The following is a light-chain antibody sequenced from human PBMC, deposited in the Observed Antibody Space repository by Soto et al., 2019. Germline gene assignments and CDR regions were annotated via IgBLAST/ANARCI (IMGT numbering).Light chain of an antibody. CDR2: DVS. CDR1: SSDVGGYNY. Sequence: QSALTQPRSVSGSPGQSVTISCTGTSSDVGGYNYVSWYQQHPGKAPKLMIHDVSKRPSGVPDRCSGSKSGNTASLTISGLQAEDEADYYCCSYAGSYTFGVFGTGTKVTVL. V-gene: IGLV2-11*01. CDR3: CSYAGSYTFGV. J-gene: IGLJ1*01.